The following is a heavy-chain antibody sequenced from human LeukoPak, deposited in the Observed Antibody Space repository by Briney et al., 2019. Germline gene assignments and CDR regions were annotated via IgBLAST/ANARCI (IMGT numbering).Heavy chain of an antibody. CDR1: GFAFNNVW. Sequence: GGSLRLSCAASGFAFNNVWMSWVRQAPGKGLEWVGRIKSKTDGGTTDYAAPVKGRFTISRDDSKNTLYLQMNSLKTEDTAVYYCTTGFDYYDSSGPYFDYWGQGTLVTVSS. D-gene: IGHD3-22*01. CDR2: IKSKTDGGTT. J-gene: IGHJ4*02. V-gene: IGHV3-15*01. CDR3: TTGFDYYDSSGPYFDY.